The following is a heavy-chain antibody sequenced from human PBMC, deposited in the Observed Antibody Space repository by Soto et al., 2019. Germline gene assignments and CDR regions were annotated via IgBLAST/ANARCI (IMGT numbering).Heavy chain of an antibody. J-gene: IGHJ4*02. CDR1: GFTFSSYA. Sequence: GGSLRLSCAASGFTFSSYAMSWVRQAPGKGLEWVSAISGSGGSTYYADSVKGRFTISRDNSKNTLYLQMNSVRAEDTAVYYCAKDLRVGIAAAGPAGWGQGTLVTVSS. CDR2: ISGSGGST. V-gene: IGHV3-23*01. CDR3: AKDLRVGIAAAGPAG. D-gene: IGHD6-13*01.